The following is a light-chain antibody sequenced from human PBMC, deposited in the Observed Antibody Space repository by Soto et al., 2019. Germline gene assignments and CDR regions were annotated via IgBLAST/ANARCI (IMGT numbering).Light chain of an antibody. CDR1: QSVSRSY. Sequence: EIVLTQSPGTLSLSPGERATLSCRASQSVSRSYLAWYQQKPGQAPRLLIYGASSRATAIPDRFSGSGSETDFTLTISRLEPEDFAVYYCQQYGSSPYTFGQGTKLEIK. J-gene: IGKJ2*01. CDR3: QQYGSSPYT. CDR2: GAS. V-gene: IGKV3-20*01.